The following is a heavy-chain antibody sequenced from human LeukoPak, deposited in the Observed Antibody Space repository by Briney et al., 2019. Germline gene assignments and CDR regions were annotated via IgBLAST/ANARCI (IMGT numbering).Heavy chain of an antibody. CDR2: ISWNSGSI. D-gene: IGHD2-2*02. Sequence: PGRSLRLSCAASGFTFDDYATHWVRQAPGKGREWVSGISWNSGSIGYADSVKGRFTISRDNAKNSLYLQMNSLRAEDTAVYYCARVVPAAIQRVSDYWGQGTLVTVSS. CDR1: GFTFDDYA. CDR3: ARVVPAAIQRVSDY. V-gene: IGHV3-9*01. J-gene: IGHJ4*02.